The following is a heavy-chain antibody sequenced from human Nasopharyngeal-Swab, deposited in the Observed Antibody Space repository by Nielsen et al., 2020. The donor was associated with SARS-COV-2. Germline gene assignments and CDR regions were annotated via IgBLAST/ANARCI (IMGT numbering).Heavy chain of an antibody. Sequence: SETLSLTCTVSGVSITSQYWSWIRQPPGKGLEWIGYISHNSGTSYNPSLKSRVTMFMDTSKNQFSLRLRSVTAADTAVYYCAKGGATGWFDPWGQGTLVPVSS. CDR2: ISHNSGT. V-gene: IGHV4-59*11. CDR3: AKGGATGWFDP. J-gene: IGHJ5*02. CDR1: GVSITSQY.